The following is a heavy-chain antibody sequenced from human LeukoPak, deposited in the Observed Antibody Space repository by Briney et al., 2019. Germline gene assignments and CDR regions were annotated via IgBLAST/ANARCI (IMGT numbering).Heavy chain of an antibody. CDR2: ISSSSSTI. CDR3: ARDPRGYYDGSGYLPDY. CDR1: GFSFRSYS. D-gene: IGHD3-22*01. J-gene: IGHJ4*02. V-gene: IGHV3-48*02. Sequence: GRSLRISCAASGFSFRSYSMNWVRQAPGKGLEWVSYISSSSSTIYYADSVKGRFTISRDNAKNSLYLQMNSLRDEDTAVYYCARDPRGYYDGSGYLPDYWGQGTLVTVSS.